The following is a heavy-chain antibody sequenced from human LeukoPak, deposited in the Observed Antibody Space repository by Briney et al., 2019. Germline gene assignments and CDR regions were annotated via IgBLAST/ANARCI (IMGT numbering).Heavy chain of an antibody. V-gene: IGHV1-2*06. J-gene: IGHJ3*02. Sequence: ASVKVSCKASGYTFTGYYMHWVRQAPGQGLEWMGRINPNSGDIKYAQKFQGRVTMTRDTSNSTAYMELSRLRSDDTAVYYCARAPITPDAFDIWGQGTMVTVSS. CDR2: INPNSGDI. CDR3: ARAPITPDAFDI. D-gene: IGHD5-12*01. CDR1: GYTFTGYY.